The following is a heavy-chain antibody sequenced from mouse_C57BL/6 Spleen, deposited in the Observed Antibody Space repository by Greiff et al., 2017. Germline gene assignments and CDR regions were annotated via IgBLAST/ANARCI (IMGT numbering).Heavy chain of an antibody. CDR2: ISSGSSTI. Sequence: EVKLVESGGGLVKPGGSLKLSCAASGFTFSDYGMHWVRQAPEKGLEWVAYISSGSSTIYYADTVKGRFTNSRDNAKNTLFMQMTNLTSEDTAMYYGGRKSTMVNYFDYWGQGTTLTVSS. CDR1: GFTFSDYG. D-gene: IGHD2-2*01. CDR3: GRKSTMVNYFDY. J-gene: IGHJ2*01. V-gene: IGHV5-17*01.